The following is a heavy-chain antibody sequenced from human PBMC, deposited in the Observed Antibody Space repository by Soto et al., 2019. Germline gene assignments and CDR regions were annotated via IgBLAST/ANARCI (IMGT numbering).Heavy chain of an antibody. CDR2: IWYDGSNK. CDR3: ARDRILQAFDI. Sequence: GGSLRLSCAASGFTFSSYGMHWVRQAPGKGLEWVAVIWYDGSNKYYADSVKGRFTISRDNSKNTLYLQMNSLRAEDTAVYYGARDRILQAFDIWGQGTMVTVSS. CDR1: GFTFSSYG. V-gene: IGHV3-33*01. D-gene: IGHD1-26*01. J-gene: IGHJ3*02.